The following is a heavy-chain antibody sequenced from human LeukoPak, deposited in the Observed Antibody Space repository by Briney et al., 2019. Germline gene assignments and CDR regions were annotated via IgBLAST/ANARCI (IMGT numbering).Heavy chain of an antibody. Sequence: SETLSLTCAVSGDSFSSHYWTWIRQSPGTGLEWIGYISHIGRTNYSPSLKSRVTISIDTSKNQISLKLRSVTAADTAVYYCARDLVTVTKGFDIWGQGTMVSVSS. CDR1: GDSFSSHY. CDR3: ARDLVTVTKGFDI. J-gene: IGHJ3*02. CDR2: ISHIGRT. V-gene: IGHV4-59*11. D-gene: IGHD4-17*01.